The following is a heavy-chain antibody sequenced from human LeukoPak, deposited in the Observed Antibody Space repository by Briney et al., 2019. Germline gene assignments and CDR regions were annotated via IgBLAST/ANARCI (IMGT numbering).Heavy chain of an antibody. CDR3: ARELLNTLPLSHSMDV. D-gene: IGHD4/OR15-4a*01. CDR2: IYSDGST. V-gene: IGHV3-53*01. J-gene: IGHJ6*03. CDR1: GFFVSTNY. Sequence: GGSLTLSCATSGFFVSTNYMSWVRQAPGKGLEWVAVIYSDGSTYYADSVKGRFTISRDKAKNSLYLQMNNLRAEDTAVYYCARELLNTLPLSHSMDVWGKAATVIVSS.